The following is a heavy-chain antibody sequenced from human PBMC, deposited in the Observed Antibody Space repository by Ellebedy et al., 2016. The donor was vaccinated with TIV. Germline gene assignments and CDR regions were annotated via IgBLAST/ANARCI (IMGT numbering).Heavy chain of an antibody. Sequence: ASVKVSCXASGYTFTSYDINWVRQATGQGLEWMGWMNPNSGNTGYAQKFQGRVTMTRNTSISTAYMELSSLRSEDTAVYYCARDPVVGATHFDSWFDPWGQGTLVTVSS. J-gene: IGHJ5*02. D-gene: IGHD1-26*01. CDR1: GYTFTSYD. V-gene: IGHV1-8*01. CDR3: ARDPVVGATHFDSWFDP. CDR2: MNPNSGNT.